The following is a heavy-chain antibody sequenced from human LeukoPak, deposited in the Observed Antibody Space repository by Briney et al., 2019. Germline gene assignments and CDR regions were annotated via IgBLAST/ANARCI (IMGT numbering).Heavy chain of an antibody. CDR2: IYPSGST. CDR1: GGSISTYC. D-gene: IGHD5-18*01. Sequence: SETLSLTCTVSGGSISTYCWSWIRQPAGKGLEWIGRIYPSGSTFYNPSLKSRVTISIDKSKNQFFLNLTSVTAADTALYYCARDRSGYSEYYFDYSGQGSLVTVSS. V-gene: IGHV4-4*07. J-gene: IGHJ4*02. CDR3: ARDRSGYSEYYFDY.